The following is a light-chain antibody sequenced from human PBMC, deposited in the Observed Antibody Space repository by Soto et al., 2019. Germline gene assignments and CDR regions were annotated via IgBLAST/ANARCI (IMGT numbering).Light chain of an antibody. CDR2: KAS. CDR1: QTISSW. CDR3: QHYNSYSEA. J-gene: IGKJ1*01. V-gene: IGKV1-5*03. Sequence: DVQMTQSPSSLSASVGDRVTITCRASQTISSWLAWYQQKPGKAPKLLIYKASTLKSGVPSRFSGSGSGTEFTLTISSLQPDAFATYYCQHYNSYSEAFGQGTKV.